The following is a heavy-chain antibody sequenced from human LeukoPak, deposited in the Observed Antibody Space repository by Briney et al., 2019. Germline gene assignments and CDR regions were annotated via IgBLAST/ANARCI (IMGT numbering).Heavy chain of an antibody. D-gene: IGHD4-23*01. CDR2: IYYSGST. J-gene: IGHJ4*02. V-gene: IGHV4-59*01. CDR3: SCGGNGGEIDY. Sequence: SETLSLTCTVSGGSISSYYWSWIRQPPGKGLEWIGYIYYSGSTNYNPSLKSRVTISVDTSKNQFSLKLSSVTAANTAVYYCSCGGNGGEIDYWGQGTLVTVSS. CDR1: GGSISSYY.